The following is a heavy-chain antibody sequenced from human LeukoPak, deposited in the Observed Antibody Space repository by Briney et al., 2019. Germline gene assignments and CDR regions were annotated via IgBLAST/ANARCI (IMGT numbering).Heavy chain of an antibody. CDR1: GFTFTSPA. J-gene: IGHJ3*02. V-gene: IGHV1-58*01. CDR3: AAFTMIRGTVAFDI. D-gene: IGHD3-22*01. CDR2: IVVGSGNT. Sequence: SVKVSCKASGFTFTSPAVQWVRQARGQRLEWIGWIVVGSGNTNYAQKFQERVTITRDMSTSTAYMELSSLRSEDTAVYYCAAFTMIRGTVAFDIWGQGTMVTVSS.